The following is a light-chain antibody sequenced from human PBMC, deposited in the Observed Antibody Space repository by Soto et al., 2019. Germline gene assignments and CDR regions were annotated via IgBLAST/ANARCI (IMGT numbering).Light chain of an antibody. V-gene: IGKV3-20*01. Sequence: EIVLTQSPGTLSSSPGERATLSCRASQTVTSNYLAWYHQKPGQAPRLLFFGASIRATGLPDRFSGGGSGTDFTLTISRLEPEVVAVYYCQQYFNSPYMYTFGQGT. J-gene: IGKJ2*01. CDR1: QTVTSNY. CDR2: GAS. CDR3: QQYFNSPYMYT.